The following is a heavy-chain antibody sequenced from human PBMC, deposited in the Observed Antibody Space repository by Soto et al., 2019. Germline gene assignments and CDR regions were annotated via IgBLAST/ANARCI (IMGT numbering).Heavy chain of an antibody. V-gene: IGHV3-30*03. Sequence: QVQLVESGGGVVQPGGSLRLSCAASGFAFSTSVIHWLRQAPGKGLEWMAHISYNGNKKHYADSVKGRFTVSRDISESTLYLQMNSLRAEDTAVYYCAREQFEDGRGHYDHWGQGTLVSVSS. CDR3: AREQFEDGRGHYDH. D-gene: IGHD3-22*01. J-gene: IGHJ4*02. CDR2: ISYNGNKK. CDR1: GFAFSTSV.